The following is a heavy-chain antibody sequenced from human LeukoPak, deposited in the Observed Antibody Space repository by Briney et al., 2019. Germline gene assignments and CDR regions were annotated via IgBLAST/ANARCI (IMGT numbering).Heavy chain of an antibody. D-gene: IGHD5-18*01. CDR2: ISSSSSYI. J-gene: IGHJ4*02. CDR1: GFTFSSYS. CDR3: AREGYSYGYTFDY. V-gene: IGHV3-21*01. Sequence: GGSLRLSCAASGFTFSSYSMNWVRQAPGKGLEWVLSISSSSSYIYYADSVKGRFTISRDNAKNSLYLQMNSLRAEDTAVYYCAREGYSYGYTFDYWGQGTLVTVSS.